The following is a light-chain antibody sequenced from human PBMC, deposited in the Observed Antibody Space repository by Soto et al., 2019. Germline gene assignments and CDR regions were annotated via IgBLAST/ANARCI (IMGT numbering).Light chain of an antibody. CDR3: QQTFRTPHT. V-gene: IGKV1-39*01. CDR2: AAS. J-gene: IGKJ2*01. CDR1: QSISTY. Sequence: DIQMTQSPSSLSASVGDRVTITCRASQSISTYLNWYQQKPGKAPKLLIYAASSFQSGVPSRFSGSGSGTDFTLTISSLQPEDSATYFCQQTFRTPHTFGQGTKLEI.